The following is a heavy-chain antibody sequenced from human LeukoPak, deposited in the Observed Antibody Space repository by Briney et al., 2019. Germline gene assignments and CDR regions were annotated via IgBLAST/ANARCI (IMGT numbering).Heavy chain of an antibody. J-gene: IGHJ4*02. V-gene: IGHV4-31*03. CDR3: ARGGTTVTTGPLFDY. Sequence: SETLSLTCTVSGGSISSGGYYWSWIRQHPGKGLEWIGYIYYSGSTYYNPSLKSRVTISVDTSKNQFSLKLSSVTAADTAVYYCARGGTTVTTGPLFDYWGQGTLVTVSS. CDR1: GGSISSGGYY. D-gene: IGHD4-17*01. CDR2: IYYSGST.